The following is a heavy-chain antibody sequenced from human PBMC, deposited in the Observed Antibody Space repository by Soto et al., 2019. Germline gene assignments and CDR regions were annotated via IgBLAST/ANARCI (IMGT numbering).Heavy chain of an antibody. CDR3: AKEFDTSGYYSYYYAMDV. D-gene: IGHD3-22*01. Sequence: PGGSLRLSCAASGFKFSTFAMSWVRQAPGKGLEWVSSLGDSGTKTYYAASVRGRFIITRDNSKNTVDLQMNSLRAEDTAVYYCAKEFDTSGYYSYYYAMDVWGQGTTVTV. CDR2: LGDSGTKT. J-gene: IGHJ6*02. CDR1: GFKFSTFA. V-gene: IGHV3-23*01.